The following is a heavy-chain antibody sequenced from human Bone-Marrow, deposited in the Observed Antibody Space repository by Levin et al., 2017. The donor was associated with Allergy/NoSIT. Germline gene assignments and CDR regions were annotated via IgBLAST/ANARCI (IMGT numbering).Heavy chain of an antibody. CDR2: IYPDDSDT. CDR3: ARHPAIYYGPGRSFYFYGMDV. CDR1: GFSFTGYW. Sequence: GESLKISCKFSGFSFTGYWIAWVRQMPGKGLEWMGVIYPDDSDTRYSPSFQGQVTISADKSISTAYLQWSSLKASDTAKYYCARHPAIYYGPGRSFYFYGMDVWGQGTTVTVSS. J-gene: IGHJ6*02. D-gene: IGHD3-10*01. V-gene: IGHV5-51*01.